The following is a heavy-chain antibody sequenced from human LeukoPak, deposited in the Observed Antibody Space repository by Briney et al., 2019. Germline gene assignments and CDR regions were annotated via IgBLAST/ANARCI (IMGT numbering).Heavy chain of an antibody. J-gene: IGHJ4*02. CDR2: IYYSGST. V-gene: IGHV4-59*08. D-gene: IGHD4-23*01. Sequence: SETLSLTCTVSGGSISSYYWSWLRQPPGKGLEWIGYIYYSGSTNYNPSLKSRVTISVDTSKNQFSLKLSSVTAADTAVYYCARHFSYGGNHFDYWGQGTLVTVSS. CDR3: ARHFSYGGNHFDY. CDR1: GGSISSYY.